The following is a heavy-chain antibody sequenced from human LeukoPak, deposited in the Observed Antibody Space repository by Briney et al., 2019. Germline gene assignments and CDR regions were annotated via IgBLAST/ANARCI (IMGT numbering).Heavy chain of an antibody. CDR1: GSTFSSYA. J-gene: IGHJ5*02. Sequence: GGSLRLSCAASGSTFSSYAMSWVRQAPGKGLEYVSTISAGGGSTFYADSMKGRSTISRDNSRSTVYLQMNSLRVEDTAVYYCARGGGLLWLGEFPNCFDTWGQGTLVTVSS. D-gene: IGHD3-10*01. V-gene: IGHV3-23*01. CDR2: ISAGGGST. CDR3: ARGGGLLWLGEFPNCFDT.